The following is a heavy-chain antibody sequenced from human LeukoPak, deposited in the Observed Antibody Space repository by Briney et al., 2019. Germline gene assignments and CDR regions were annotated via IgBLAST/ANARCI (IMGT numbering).Heavy chain of an antibody. CDR3: ASYLPGIAAAGPSDAFDI. V-gene: IGHV1-8*03. D-gene: IGHD6-13*01. Sequence: ASVKVSCKASGYTFTGYYMHWVRQAPGQGLEWMGWMNPNSGNTGYAQKFQGRVTITRNTSISTAYMELSSLRSEDTAVYYCASYLPGIAAAGPSDAFDIWGQGTMVTVSS. CDR2: MNPNSGNT. J-gene: IGHJ3*02. CDR1: GYTFTGYY.